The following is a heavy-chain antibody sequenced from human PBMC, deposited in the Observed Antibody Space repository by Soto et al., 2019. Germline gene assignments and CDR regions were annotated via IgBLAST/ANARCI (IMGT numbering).Heavy chain of an antibody. V-gene: IGHV3-74*01. Sequence: GGSLRLSCAASGFTFSSYWMHWVRQAPGKGLVWVSRINSDGSSTSYADSVKGRFTISRDNAKNTLYLQMNSLRAEDTAVYYCARDGYTEYSSSINWFDPWGQGTLVTVSS. D-gene: IGHD6-6*01. J-gene: IGHJ5*02. CDR1: GFTFSSYW. CDR3: ARDGYTEYSSSINWFDP. CDR2: INSDGSST.